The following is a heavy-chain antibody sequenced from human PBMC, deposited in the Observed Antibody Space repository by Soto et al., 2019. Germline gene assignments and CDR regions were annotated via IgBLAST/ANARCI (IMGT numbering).Heavy chain of an antibody. CDR2: IIPIIGTA. J-gene: IGHJ6*02. CDR1: GGTFRSYD. D-gene: IGHD4-4*01. CDR3: ARGGGSNSYYYYGMDV. V-gene: IGHV1-69*01. Sequence: QVQLVRSGAEVKKPGSSVKVSCKASGGTFRSYDISWVRQAPGQGPEWMGGIIPIIGTANYAQKFQGRVTITADESRSTAYMELSSLRSEDTAVYYCARGGGSNSYYYYGMDVWGQGTTVTVSS.